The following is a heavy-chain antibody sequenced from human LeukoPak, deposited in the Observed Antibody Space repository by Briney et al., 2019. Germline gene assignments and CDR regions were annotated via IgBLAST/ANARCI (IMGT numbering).Heavy chain of an antibody. CDR3: ARDLSITERAYDF. Sequence: GVSLRLFYTAWGFTFSRYDLRWVPQARGKGRVGVSGNYGSGGSTFYADSVKGRLTISRDNSKNKLYLQMNSLRAEDTAVYYCARDLSITERAYDFWGQGILVTV. CDR2: NYGSGGST. J-gene: IGHJ4*02. V-gene: IGHV3-23*01. CDR1: GFTFSRYD. D-gene: IGHD1-20*01.